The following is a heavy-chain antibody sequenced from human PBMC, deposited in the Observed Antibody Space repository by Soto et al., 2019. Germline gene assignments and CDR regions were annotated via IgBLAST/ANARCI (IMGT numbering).Heavy chain of an antibody. J-gene: IGHJ6*02. CDR1: AFSLSTGGVG. CDR2: IYWDDDK. D-gene: IGHD2-21*02. V-gene: IGHV2-5*02. Sequence: GSGPTLVNPPQTPPLTRPLSAFSLSTGGVGVGWIRQPPGKALEWPALIYWDDDKRYSPSLRSRLTITKDTSKNQVVLTMTNMDPVDTATYYCIQSRCGGDCLQSYASYYYYGMDVWGQGTTVTVSS. CDR3: IQSRCGGDCLQSYASYYYYGMDV.